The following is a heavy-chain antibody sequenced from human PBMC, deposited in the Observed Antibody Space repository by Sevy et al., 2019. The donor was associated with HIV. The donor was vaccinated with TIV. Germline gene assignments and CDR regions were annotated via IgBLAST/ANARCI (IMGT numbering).Heavy chain of an antibody. CDR3: ARHLGIAAAATAFDY. V-gene: IGHV4-39*01. Sequence: SETLSLTCTVSGGSISSSSYYWGWIRQPPGKGLEWIGSNYYSGSTYYNPSLKSRVTISVDTSKNQFSLKLSSVTAADTAVYYCARHLGIAAAATAFDYWGQGTLVTVSS. J-gene: IGHJ4*02. D-gene: IGHD6-13*01. CDR2: NYYSGST. CDR1: GGSISSSSYY.